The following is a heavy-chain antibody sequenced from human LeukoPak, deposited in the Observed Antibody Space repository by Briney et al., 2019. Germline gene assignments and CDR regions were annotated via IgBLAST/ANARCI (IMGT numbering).Heavy chain of an antibody. D-gene: IGHD3-3*01. CDR1: GYTFPSYG. J-gene: IGHJ4*02. CDR2: ISAYNGNT. Sequence: ASVKVSCKASGYTFPSYGISWVRQAPGQGLEWMGWISAYNGNTNYAQKLQGRVTMTTGTSTSTAYMELRSLRSDDTAVYYCARSIDYYDFWSGYSGYYFDYWGQGTLVTVSS. V-gene: IGHV1-18*01. CDR3: ARSIDYYDFWSGYSGYYFDY.